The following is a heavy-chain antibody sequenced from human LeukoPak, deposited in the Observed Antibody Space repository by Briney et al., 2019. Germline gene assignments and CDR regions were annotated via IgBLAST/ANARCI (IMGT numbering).Heavy chain of an antibody. CDR3: ARGMTTTYYDYYYGMDV. J-gene: IGHJ6*02. CDR1: GFTFSSYA. V-gene: IGHV3-48*03. CDR2: ISRSGGTR. D-gene: IGHD1-26*01. Sequence: GGSLRLSCAASGFTFSSYAMGWVRQAPGKGLEWVSYISRSGGTRYYADSVKGRFTISRDNAKNSLYLQMNSLRAEDTAVYYCARGMTTTYYDYYYGMDVWGQGTTVTVSS.